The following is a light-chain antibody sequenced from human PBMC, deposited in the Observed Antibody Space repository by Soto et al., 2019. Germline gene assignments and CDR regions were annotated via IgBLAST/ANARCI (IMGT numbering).Light chain of an antibody. Sequence: QSALTQPASVSGSPGQSITISCTGTSSDVGGYNYVSWHQQHPGKGPKLMIYEVTHRPSDVSSRFSGSKSGNTASLTISGLQAEDEADYYCSSYTTTNTYVFGTGTKATLL. J-gene: IGLJ1*01. CDR3: SSYTTTNTYV. CDR2: EVT. CDR1: SSDVGGYNY. V-gene: IGLV2-14*01.